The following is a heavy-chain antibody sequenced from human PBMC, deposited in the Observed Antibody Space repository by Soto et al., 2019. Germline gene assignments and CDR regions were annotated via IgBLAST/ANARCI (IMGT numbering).Heavy chain of an antibody. Sequence: ASVKVSCKASGYTFTGYYMHWVRQAPGQGLEWMGWINPNSGGTNYAQKFQGWVTMTRDTSISTAYMELSRLRSDDTAVYYCARGSGIESGDIVVVVAAESNDAFDIWGQGTMVTVSS. CDR1: GYTFTGYY. CDR2: INPNSGGT. CDR3: ARGSGIESGDIVVVVAAESNDAFDI. D-gene: IGHD2-15*01. J-gene: IGHJ3*02. V-gene: IGHV1-2*04.